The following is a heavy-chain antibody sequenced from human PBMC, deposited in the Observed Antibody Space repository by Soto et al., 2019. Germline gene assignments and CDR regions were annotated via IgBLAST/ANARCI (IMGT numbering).Heavy chain of an antibody. Sequence: GASVKVSCKASGYTFTSYAMHWVRQAPGQRLEWMGWINAGNGNTKYSQKFQGRVTITRDTSASTAYMELSSLRSEDTAVYYCARMGPYYGPSDYWGQGTLVTVS. CDR3: ARMGPYYGPSDY. D-gene: IGHD3-22*01. J-gene: IGHJ4*02. CDR1: GYTFTSYA. CDR2: INAGNGNT. V-gene: IGHV1-3*01.